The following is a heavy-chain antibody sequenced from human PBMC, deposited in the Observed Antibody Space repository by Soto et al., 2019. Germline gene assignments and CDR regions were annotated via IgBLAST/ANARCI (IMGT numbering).Heavy chain of an antibody. Sequence: PGGSLRLSCAASGFTFSSYSMNWVRQAPGKGLEWVSYISSSSSTIYYADSVKGRFTISRDNAKNSLYLQMNSLRDEDTAVYYCARDTDSSGYYYPFDYWGQGTLVTVSS. CDR3: ARDTDSSGYYYPFDY. CDR2: ISSSSSTI. D-gene: IGHD3-22*01. V-gene: IGHV3-48*02. J-gene: IGHJ4*02. CDR1: GFTFSSYS.